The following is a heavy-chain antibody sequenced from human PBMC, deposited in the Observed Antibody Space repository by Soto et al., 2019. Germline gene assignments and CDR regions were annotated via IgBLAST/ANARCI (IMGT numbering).Heavy chain of an antibody. CDR1: GFPFSSYG. V-gene: IGHV3-30*03. CDR2: ISYDGSNK. J-gene: IGHJ3*02. CDR3: TASSGWYNAFDI. Sequence: PGGSLRLSCAASGFPFSSYGMHWVRQAPGKGLEWVAVISYDGSNKYYADSVKGRFTISRDNSKNSLYLQMNSLRAEDTAVYYCTASSGWYNAFDIWGQGTMVTVSS. D-gene: IGHD6-19*01.